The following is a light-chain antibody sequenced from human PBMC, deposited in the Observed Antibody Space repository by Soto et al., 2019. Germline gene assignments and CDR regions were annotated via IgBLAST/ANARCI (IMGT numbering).Light chain of an antibody. CDR3: QQRSNWPPWT. V-gene: IGKV3-15*01. J-gene: IGKJ1*01. Sequence: EVVMTQSPATLSVSPGERVNLSCRASQSVRSNLAWYQQKPGQSPRLLILGASTRATGIPARFSGSGSGTDFTLTISSLEPEDFAVYYCQQRSNWPPWTFGQGTKVDIK. CDR2: GAS. CDR1: QSVRSN.